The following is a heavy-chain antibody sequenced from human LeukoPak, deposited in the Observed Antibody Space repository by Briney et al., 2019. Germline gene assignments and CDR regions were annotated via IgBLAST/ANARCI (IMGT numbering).Heavy chain of an antibody. CDR1: GFTFSSHW. CDR3: ARDSTWRLDY. Sequence: GGSLRLSCTASGFTFSSHWMTWVRQPPGKGLEWVANIKEDGSVKYYVDSVKGRFSISRDNTKSALYLQMDSLRADDTAVYFCARDSTWRLDYWGQGTLITVSS. J-gene: IGHJ4*02. V-gene: IGHV3-7*03. D-gene: IGHD5-12*01. CDR2: IKEDGSVK.